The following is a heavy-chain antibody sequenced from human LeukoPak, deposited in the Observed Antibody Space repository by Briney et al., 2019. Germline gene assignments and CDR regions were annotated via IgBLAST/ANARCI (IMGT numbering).Heavy chain of an antibody. CDR1: GFTFSSYA. Sequence: GGSLRLSCAASGFTFSSYAMHWVRQAPGKGLEWVAVISYDGSNKYYADSVKGRFTISRDNSKNTLYLQMNSLRAEDTAVYYCAKGGTSSRYSRFDYWGQGSLVTVSS. D-gene: IGHD3-22*01. CDR2: ISYDGSNK. CDR3: AKGGTSSRYSRFDY. J-gene: IGHJ4*02. V-gene: IGHV3-30*04.